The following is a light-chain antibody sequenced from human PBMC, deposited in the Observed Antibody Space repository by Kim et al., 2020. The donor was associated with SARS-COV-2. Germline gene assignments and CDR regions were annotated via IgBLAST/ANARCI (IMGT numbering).Light chain of an antibody. CDR1: QTIDTY. Sequence: DIQVTQSPSSVSASVGDRVTITCRAGQTIDTYLNWYQQKPGRAPKLLIYAASSLQSGVPSRFSGSGSGTDFTLTLSSLEPEDFATYHCQQSYSAPYTFGPGTKLEI. CDR2: AAS. V-gene: IGKV1-39*01. J-gene: IGKJ2*01. CDR3: QQSYSAPYT.